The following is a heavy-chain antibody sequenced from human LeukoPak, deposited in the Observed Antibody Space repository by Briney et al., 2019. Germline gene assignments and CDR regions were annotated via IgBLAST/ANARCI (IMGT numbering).Heavy chain of an antibody. Sequence: GGSLTLSCTASGFTFSNYAMTWVRQAPGKGLEWVSSISGTGGRTYSADSVKGRFTISRDNSKNTLYLQMKNLRVEHTAVYYCAKGLRGGVGYGVDVWGQGTTVSVSS. CDR1: GFTFSNYA. CDR3: AKGLRGGVGYGVDV. V-gene: IGHV3-23*01. D-gene: IGHD3-16*01. J-gene: IGHJ6*02. CDR2: ISGTGGRT.